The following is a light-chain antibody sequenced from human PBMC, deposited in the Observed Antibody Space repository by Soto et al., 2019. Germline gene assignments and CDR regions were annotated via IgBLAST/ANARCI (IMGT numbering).Light chain of an antibody. Sequence: EIVMTQSPATLSVSPGERATLSCRASQSVSSNLAWYQQKPGQAPRLLIYGASTRATGSPARFSGSGSGTEFKLTISSLQSEDFAVYYCQQYNNWPPWTFGQGTKVEIK. V-gene: IGKV3-15*01. CDR2: GAS. CDR1: QSVSSN. CDR3: QQYNNWPPWT. J-gene: IGKJ1*01.